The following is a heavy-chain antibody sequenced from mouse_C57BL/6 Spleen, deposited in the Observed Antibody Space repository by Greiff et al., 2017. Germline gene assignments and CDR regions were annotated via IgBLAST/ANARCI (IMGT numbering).Heavy chain of an antibody. CDR1: GYTFTDYE. Sequence: VQVVESGAELVRPGASVTLSCKASGYTFTDYEMHWVKQTPVHGLEWIGAIDPETGGTAYNQKFKGKAILTADKSSSTAYMELRSLTSEDSAVYYCTRSYGSSYDWYFDVWGTGTTVTVSS. V-gene: IGHV1-15*01. CDR3: TRSYGSSYDWYFDV. D-gene: IGHD1-1*01. J-gene: IGHJ1*03. CDR2: IDPETGGT.